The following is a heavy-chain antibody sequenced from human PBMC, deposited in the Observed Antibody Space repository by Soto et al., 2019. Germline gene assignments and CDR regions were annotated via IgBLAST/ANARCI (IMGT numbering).Heavy chain of an antibody. Sequence: QVQLQQWGAGLLKPSETLSLTCAVYGGSFSGYYWSWIRQPPGKGLEWIGEINHSGSTNYNPSLKSRVTISVDTSNNQFSLKLSSVTAADTAVYYCARGRPAFHRYYYMDVWGKGTTVTVSS. CDR1: GGSFSGYY. CDR3: ARGRPAFHRYYYMDV. J-gene: IGHJ6*03. V-gene: IGHV4-34*01. CDR2: INHSGST.